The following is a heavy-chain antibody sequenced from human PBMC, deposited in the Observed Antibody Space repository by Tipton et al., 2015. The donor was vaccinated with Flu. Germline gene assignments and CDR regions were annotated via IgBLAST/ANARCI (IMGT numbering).Heavy chain of an antibody. CDR3: ARGPPSSYYDSNDSGMLDAFDI. V-gene: IGHV4-4*02. Sequence: GLVKPSGTLSLTCAVSGGSISSPNWWSWLRQPPGKGLEWIGDIYDNGNTNYNPSLKGRVSTSIDKTESQFSLSLTSVTAADMAVYFCARGPPSSYYDSNDSGMLDAFDIWGQGTMVTVSS. J-gene: IGHJ3*02. D-gene: IGHD3-22*01. CDR2: IYDNGNT. CDR1: GGSISSPNW.